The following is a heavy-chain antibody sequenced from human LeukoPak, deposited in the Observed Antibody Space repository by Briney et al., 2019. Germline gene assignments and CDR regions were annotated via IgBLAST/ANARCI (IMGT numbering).Heavy chain of an antibody. CDR2: ISYDGSNK. V-gene: IGHV3-30*01. D-gene: IGHD3-22*01. J-gene: IGHJ4*02. Sequence: GGSLRLSCAASGSTFSRYAMHWVRQAPAKGLEWVAVISYDGSNKYYADSVKGRFTISRDNSNNTLYLQMNSMRAEDTAVYYCARKVVITSDYYFDYWGQGTLVTVSS. CDR3: ARKVVITSDYYFDY. CDR1: GSTFSRYA.